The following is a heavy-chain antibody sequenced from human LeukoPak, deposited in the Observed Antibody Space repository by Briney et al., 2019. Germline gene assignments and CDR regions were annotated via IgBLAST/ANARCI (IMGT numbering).Heavy chain of an antibody. J-gene: IGHJ4*02. V-gene: IGHV4-59*01. CDR2: IYYSGST. CDR3: ARAGGGDCYSAEFCVGENFDY. Sequence: SETLSLTCTVSGGSISSYYWSWIRQPPGKGLEWIGYIYYSGSTNYNPSLKSRVTISVDTSKNQFSLKLSSVTAADTAVYYCARAGGGDCYSAEFCVGENFDYWGQGALVTVSS. D-gene: IGHD2-21*02. CDR1: GGSISSYY.